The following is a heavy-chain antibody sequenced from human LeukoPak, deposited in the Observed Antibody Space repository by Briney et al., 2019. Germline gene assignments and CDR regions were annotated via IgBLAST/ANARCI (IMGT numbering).Heavy chain of an antibody. D-gene: IGHD4-23*01. CDR1: GFTFSSYA. CDR2: ISYDGSNK. CDR3: ARDPVVYGGNSKWFDP. Sequence: PGRSLRLSCAASGFTFSSYAMHWVRQAPGKGREWVAVISYDGSNKYYADSVKGRFTISRDNSKNTLYLQMNSLRAEDKAVYYCARDPVVYGGNSKWFDPWGQGTLVTVA. V-gene: IGHV3-30-3*01. J-gene: IGHJ5*02.